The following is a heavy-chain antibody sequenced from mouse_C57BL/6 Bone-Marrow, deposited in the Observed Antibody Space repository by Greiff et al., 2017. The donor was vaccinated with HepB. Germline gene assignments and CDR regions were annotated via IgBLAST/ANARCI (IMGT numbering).Heavy chain of an antibody. CDR3: ARRLKRYFEV. CDR1: GYTFTSYW. Sequence: QVQLKQPGAELVMPGASVKLSCKASGYTFTSYWMHWVKQRPGQGLEWIGEIDPSDSYTNYNQKFKGKSTLTVDKSSSTAYMQLSSLTSEDSAVYYWARRLKRYFEVGGTGTTATVPS. CDR2: IDPSDSYT. D-gene: IGHD1-3*01. V-gene: IGHV1-69*01. J-gene: IGHJ1*03.